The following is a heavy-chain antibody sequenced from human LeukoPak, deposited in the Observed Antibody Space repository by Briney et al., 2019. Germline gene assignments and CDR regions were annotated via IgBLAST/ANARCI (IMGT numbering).Heavy chain of an antibody. CDR3: ARDRFVSEGYFDY. CDR2: ISSGGGTT. CDR1: GFTVSSYE. Sequence: GGSLRLSCAASGFTVSSYEMNWVRQAPGKGLEWISYISSGGGTTHYADSVKGRFTISRDNTRNSLYLQMNSLRAEDTALYFCARDRFVSEGYFDYWGQGTPVTVSS. J-gene: IGHJ4*02. D-gene: IGHD6-6*01. V-gene: IGHV3-48*03.